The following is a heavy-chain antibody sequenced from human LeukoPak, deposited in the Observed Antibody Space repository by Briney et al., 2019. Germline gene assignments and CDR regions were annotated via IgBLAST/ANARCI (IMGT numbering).Heavy chain of an antibody. CDR3: AKAIWVAATSSWFCLDY. J-gene: IGHJ4*02. Sequence: GGSLRLSCAASGFTVSSNYMSWVRQAPGKGLEWVSVIYSGGSTYYADSVKGRFTISRDNSKNTLYLQMNSLRVEDTAVYYCAKAIWVAATSSWFCLDYWGQGTLVTVSS. CDR2: IYSGGST. D-gene: IGHD3-10*01. CDR1: GFTVSSNY. V-gene: IGHV3-53*01.